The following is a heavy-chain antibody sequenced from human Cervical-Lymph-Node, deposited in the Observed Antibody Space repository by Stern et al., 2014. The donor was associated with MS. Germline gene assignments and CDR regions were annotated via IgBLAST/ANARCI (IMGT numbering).Heavy chain of an antibody. D-gene: IGHD3-10*01. Sequence: VQLVQSGAEVKKPGASVKVSCKASGYTFTSYAMHWVRQAPGQRLEWMGWINAGNGNTKYSQKFQGRVTITRDTSASTAYMELSSLRSEDTAVYYCARLRITMVRGVNAALDYWGQGTLVTVSS. CDR1: GYTFTSYA. CDR3: ARLRITMVRGVNAALDY. CDR2: INAGNGNT. J-gene: IGHJ4*02. V-gene: IGHV1-3*01.